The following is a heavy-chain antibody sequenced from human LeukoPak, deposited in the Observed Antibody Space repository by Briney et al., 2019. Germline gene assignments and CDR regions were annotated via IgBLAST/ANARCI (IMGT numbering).Heavy chain of an antibody. CDR2: IYYSGIT. V-gene: IGHV4-59*01. CDR1: GGFISSYY. D-gene: IGHD1-14*01. Sequence: SETLSLTCTVSGGFISSYYWSWIRQPPGKGLEWIGYIYYSGITNYNPSLKSRVTISVDMSKNQFSLKLSSVTAADTAVYYCARASPTERHHASYYFDYWGQGTLVTVSS. J-gene: IGHJ4*02. CDR3: ARASPTERHHASYYFDY.